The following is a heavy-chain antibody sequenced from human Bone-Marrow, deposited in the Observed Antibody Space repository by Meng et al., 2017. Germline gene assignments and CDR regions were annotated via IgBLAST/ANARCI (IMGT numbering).Heavy chain of an antibody. J-gene: IGHJ5*02. V-gene: IGHV3-21*01. CDR2: ISSSSSYI. Sequence: GESLKISCAASGFTFSSYSMNWVRQAPGKGLEWVSSISSSSSYIYYADSVKGRFTISRDNAKNSLYLQMNSLRAEDTAVYYCASEPAAGTGDWFDPWGQGTLVTVSS. CDR1: GFTFSSYS. CDR3: ASEPAAGTGDWFDP. D-gene: IGHD6-13*01.